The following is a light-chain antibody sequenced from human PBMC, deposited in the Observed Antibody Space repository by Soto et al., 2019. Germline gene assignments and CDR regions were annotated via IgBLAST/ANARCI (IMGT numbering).Light chain of an antibody. V-gene: IGKV3-15*01. CDR1: QSVSSD. CDR3: QQYNDWPTYT. Sequence: IVMTQSPATLSVSPGERVTLSCRASQSVSSDLAWYQQKPGQAPRLLIFGASIRATGVPARFSAGGSGTEFTLTISTLQSADFAIYYCQQYNDWPTYTFGQGTNLEIK. CDR2: GAS. J-gene: IGKJ2*01.